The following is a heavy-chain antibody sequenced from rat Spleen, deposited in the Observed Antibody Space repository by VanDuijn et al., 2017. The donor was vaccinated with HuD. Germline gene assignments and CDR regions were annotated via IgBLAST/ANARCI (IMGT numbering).Heavy chain of an antibody. V-gene: IGHV5-31*01. CDR3: TTVLQGHGFAY. CDR1: GFTFSDYG. CDR2: ITNTGGTV. J-gene: IGHJ3*01. D-gene: IGHD1-1*01. Sequence: EVQLVESGGGLVQPGRSLKLSCVASGFTFSDYGMNWIRRAPGRGLEWVASITNTGGTVFYLDSVKGRFTISRHNTQNTLYLQMNSLRSEDTATYYCTTVLQGHGFAYWGQGTLVTVSS.